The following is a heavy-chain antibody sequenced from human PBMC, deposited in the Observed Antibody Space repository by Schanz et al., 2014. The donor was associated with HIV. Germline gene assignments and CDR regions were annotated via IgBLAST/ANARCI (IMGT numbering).Heavy chain of an antibody. J-gene: IGHJ6*02. CDR1: GYTFSSYD. V-gene: IGHV1-8*01. CDR2: MNPNSGHT. CDR3: ARKMSISNQWLRALYSNYGMDV. D-gene: IGHD5-12*01. Sequence: QVQLVQSGAEVKNPGASVKVSCKASGYTFSSYDINWVRQATGQGLEWMGWMNPNSGHTGFAQKFQGRVTMTRNTSINTAYMEVSGLKSEDTAVYYCARKMSISNQWLRALYSNYGMDVWGQGTTVTVSS.